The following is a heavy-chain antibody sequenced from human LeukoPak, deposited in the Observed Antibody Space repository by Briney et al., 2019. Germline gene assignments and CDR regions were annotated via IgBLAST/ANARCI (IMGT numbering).Heavy chain of an antibody. Sequence: SETLSHTCTVSGGSISSSSYYWGWIRQPPGKGLEWIGSIYYSGSTYYNPSLKSRVTISVDTSKNQFSLKLSSVTAADTAVYYCARIVHSSSWYGGFDYWGQGTLVTVSS. D-gene: IGHD6-13*01. J-gene: IGHJ4*02. CDR3: ARIVHSSSWYGGFDY. CDR1: GGSISSSSYY. CDR2: IYYSGST. V-gene: IGHV4-39*01.